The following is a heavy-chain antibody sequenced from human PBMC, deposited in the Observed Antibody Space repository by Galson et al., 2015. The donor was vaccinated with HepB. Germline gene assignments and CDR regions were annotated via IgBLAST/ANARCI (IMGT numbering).Heavy chain of an antibody. CDR2: IIPIFGTA. Sequence: SVKVSCKASGGTFSSYAISWVRQAPGQGLEWMGGIIPIFGTANYAQKFQGRVTITADKSTSTAYMELSSLRSEDTAVYYCARDPRGYSYGNWFDPWGQGTLVTVSS. J-gene: IGHJ5*02. D-gene: IGHD5-18*01. V-gene: IGHV1-69*06. CDR1: GGTFSSYA. CDR3: ARDPRGYSYGNWFDP.